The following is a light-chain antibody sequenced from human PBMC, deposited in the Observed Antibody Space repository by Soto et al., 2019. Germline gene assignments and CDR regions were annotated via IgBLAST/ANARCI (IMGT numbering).Light chain of an antibody. CDR3: PQYASLPIS. Sequence: KDSQAPLSLSKRERATXSCRASQSVSSSYLAWYQQKPGLAPRLLIYGASSRATRIPDRFSGRGSGTDFTLTISRLEPEDFAVYYCPQYASLPISFGE. CDR1: QSVSSSY. J-gene: IGKJ5*01. V-gene: IGKV3-20*01. CDR2: GAS.